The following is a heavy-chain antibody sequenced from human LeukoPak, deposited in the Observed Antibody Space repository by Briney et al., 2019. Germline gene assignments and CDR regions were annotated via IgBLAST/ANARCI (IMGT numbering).Heavy chain of an antibody. Sequence: GGSLSLSCAASGFTVSSNYMSWVRQAPGKGLEWVSVIYSGGSTYYADSVKGRFTISRDNSKNTLYLQMNSLRAEDTAVYYCAKSCDSSGYLSYYYYGMDVWGQGTTVTVSS. CDR3: AKSCDSSGYLSYYYYGMDV. D-gene: IGHD3-22*01. CDR2: IYSGGST. CDR1: GFTVSSNY. J-gene: IGHJ6*02. V-gene: IGHV3-66*01.